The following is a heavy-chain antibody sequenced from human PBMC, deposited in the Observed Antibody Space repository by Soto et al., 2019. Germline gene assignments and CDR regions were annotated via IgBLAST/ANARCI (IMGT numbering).Heavy chain of an antibody. D-gene: IGHD2-15*01. CDR1: GYTFTSYG. Sequence: QVQLVQSGAEVKKPGASVKVSCKASGYTFTSYGITWGRQAPGQRLEWMGWISAYNGNTNYAQKLQGRVTMTTDTHTTTGDMERSSVRSDGTAVYYCARDDCSGGTCYRGDFDYGGQGTLVVVSS. CDR2: ISAYNGNT. J-gene: IGHJ4*02. CDR3: ARDDCSGGTCYRGDFDY. V-gene: IGHV1-18*01.